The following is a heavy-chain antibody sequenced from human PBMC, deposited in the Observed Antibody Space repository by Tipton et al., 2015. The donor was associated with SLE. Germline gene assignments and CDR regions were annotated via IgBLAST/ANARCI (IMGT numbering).Heavy chain of an antibody. CDR3: ARDGDGYKLDY. CDR2: MNPNSGNT. D-gene: IGHD5-24*01. V-gene: IGHV1-8*01. CDR1: GYTFINYD. J-gene: IGHJ4*02. Sequence: QLVQSGAEVKKPGASVMVSCKASGYTFINYDINWVRQATGQGLEWMGWMNPNSGNTGYAQKFQGRITMTSSTSTSTAYMELSSLRSEDTAVYYCARDGDGYKLDYWGQGALVTVSS.